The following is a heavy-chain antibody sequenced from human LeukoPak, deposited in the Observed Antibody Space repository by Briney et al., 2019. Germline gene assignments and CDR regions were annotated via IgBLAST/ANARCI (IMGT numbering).Heavy chain of an antibody. D-gene: IGHD3-22*01. J-gene: IGHJ4*02. CDR3: ARSEYYYDSSGYYYSFDY. Sequence: ASVKVSCKASGYTFTGYYMHWVRQAPGQGLEWMGWINPNSGGTNYAQKFQGRVTMTRDTSISTASMELSRLRSDDTAVYYCARSEYYYDSSGYYYSFDYWGQGTLVTVSS. V-gene: IGHV1-2*02. CDR2: INPNSGGT. CDR1: GYTFTGYY.